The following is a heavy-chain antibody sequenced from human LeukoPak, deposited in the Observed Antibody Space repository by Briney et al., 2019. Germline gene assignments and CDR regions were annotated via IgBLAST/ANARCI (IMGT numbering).Heavy chain of an antibody. V-gene: IGHV3-23*01. CDR2: FSCSGGTT. CDR3: ANGNRCTSPDCLDYYCFYRDV. CDR1: GFTFSIYA. Sequence: GGSLRLSCAASGFTFSIYAMNWVRQAPGGGLEWVSGFSCSGGTTYYADSVKGRFTISRDISKHTLYLQMNSLRAEDTAVYYCANGNRCTSPDCLDYYCFYRDVWGKGTTVTVSS. J-gene: IGHJ6*03. D-gene: IGHD2-8*01.